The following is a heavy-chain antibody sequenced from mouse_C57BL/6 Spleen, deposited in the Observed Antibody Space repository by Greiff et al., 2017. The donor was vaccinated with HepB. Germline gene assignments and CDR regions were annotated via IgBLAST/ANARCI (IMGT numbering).Heavy chain of an antibody. CDR3: ARSYYSNYDYAMDY. CDR2: INPNNGGT. CDR1: GYTFTDYN. J-gene: IGHJ4*01. D-gene: IGHD2-5*01. V-gene: IGHV1-18*01. Sequence: EVQLQQSGPELVKPGASVKIPCKASGYTFTDYNMDWVKQSHGKSLEWIGDINPNNGGTIYNQKFKGKATLTVDKSSSTAYMELRSLTSEDTAVYYGARSYYSNYDYAMDYWGQGTSVTVSS.